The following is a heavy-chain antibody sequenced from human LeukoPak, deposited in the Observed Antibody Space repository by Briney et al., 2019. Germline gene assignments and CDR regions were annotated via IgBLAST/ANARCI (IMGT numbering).Heavy chain of an antibody. Sequence: ASVKVSCKASGYTFTGYGISWVRQAPGQGLEWMGWISAHNGNTNYAQKLQGRVTMTTDTSTSTAYMELRSLRSDDTAVYYCARDLKMGYSSGRYSWGTGSSNDYWGQGTLVSVSS. J-gene: IGHJ4*02. D-gene: IGHD6-19*01. CDR1: GYTFTGYG. CDR3: ARDLKMGYSSGRYSWGTGSSNDY. CDR2: ISAHNGNT. V-gene: IGHV1-18*01.